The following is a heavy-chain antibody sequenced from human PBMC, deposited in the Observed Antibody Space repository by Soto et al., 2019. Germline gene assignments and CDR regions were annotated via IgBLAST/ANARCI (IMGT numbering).Heavy chain of an antibody. Sequence: PSETLSLTCAVYGGSFSGYYWSWIRQPPGKGLEWIGEINHSGSTNYNPSLKSRVTISVDTSKNQFSLKLSSVTAADTAVYYCARGGVTMVRGSFRRYYGMDVWGQGTTVTVSS. D-gene: IGHD3-10*01. CDR2: INHSGST. J-gene: IGHJ6*02. V-gene: IGHV4-34*01. CDR1: GGSFSGYY. CDR3: ARGGVTMVRGSFRRYYGMDV.